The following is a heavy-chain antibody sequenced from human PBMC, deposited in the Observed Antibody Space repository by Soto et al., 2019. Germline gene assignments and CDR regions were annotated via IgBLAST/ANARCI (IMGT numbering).Heavy chain of an antibody. CDR3: ARAKGIAAAGQYYFDY. D-gene: IGHD6-13*01. CDR2: IIPIFGTA. CDR1: GGTFSSYA. V-gene: IGHV1-69*13. Sequence: AASVKVSCKASGGTFSSYAISWVRQAPGQGLEWMGGIIPIFGTANYAQKFQGRVTITADESTSTAYMELSSLRSEDTAVYYCARAKGIAAAGQYYFDYWGQGTLVTVSS. J-gene: IGHJ4*02.